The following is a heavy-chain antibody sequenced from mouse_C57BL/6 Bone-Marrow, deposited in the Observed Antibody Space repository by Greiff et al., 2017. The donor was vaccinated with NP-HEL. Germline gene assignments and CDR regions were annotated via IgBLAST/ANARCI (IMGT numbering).Heavy chain of an antibody. D-gene: IGHD1-1*01. V-gene: IGHV5-17*01. CDR2: ISSGSSTI. CDR3: ARYHGSSSQGFDY. Sequence: EVKLVESGGGLVKPGGSLKLSCAASGFTFSDYGMHWVRQAPEKGLEWVAYISSGSSTIYYADTVKGRFTISRDNAKNTLFLQMTSLRSEDTAMYYCARYHGSSSQGFDYWGQGTTLTVSS. CDR1: GFTFSDYG. J-gene: IGHJ2*01.